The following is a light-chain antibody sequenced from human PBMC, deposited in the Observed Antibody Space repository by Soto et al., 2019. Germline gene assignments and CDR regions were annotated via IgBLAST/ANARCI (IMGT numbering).Light chain of an antibody. CDR3: CSYAGSSSYV. J-gene: IGLJ1*01. CDR2: DVS. CDR1: SSDVGGYNY. Sequence: QSALTQPRSVSGSPGQSVTISCTGTSSDVGGYNYVSWYQQHPGKAPKVMIYDVSKRPSGVPDRLSGSKSGNTASLTISGLQAEDEADYYCCSYAGSSSYVFGAGTTLTVL. V-gene: IGLV2-11*01.